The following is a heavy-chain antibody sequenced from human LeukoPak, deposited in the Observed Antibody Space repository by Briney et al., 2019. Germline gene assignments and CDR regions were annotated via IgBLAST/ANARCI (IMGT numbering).Heavy chain of an antibody. D-gene: IGHD3-10*01. J-gene: IGHJ4*02. CDR1: GFTFISYS. CDR3: ARAIGRGPGGHFDY. Sequence: GGSLRLSCAASGFTFISYSMNWVRQAPGKGLEWVSSISSGSSYIYHADSVKGRFTISRDDAKNSVFLQMNSLRAEDSAVYYCARAIGRGPGGHFDYWGQGTVVTVSS. CDR2: ISSGSSYI. V-gene: IGHV3-21*04.